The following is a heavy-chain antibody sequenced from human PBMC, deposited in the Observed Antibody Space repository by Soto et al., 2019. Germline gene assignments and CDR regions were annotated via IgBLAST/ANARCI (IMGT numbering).Heavy chain of an antibody. CDR1: GFTFSSYA. CDR3: AKDLSIGWHTKSSVSDY. Sequence: VGSLRLSCAASGFTFSSYAMSWVRQAPGKGLEWVSDISASGGTTYYADSVKGRFTVSRDNSKKMLYLQMNSLRVEDTAVYYCAKDLSIGWHTKSSVSDYWGQGTLVTVSS. D-gene: IGHD6-19*01. J-gene: IGHJ4*02. V-gene: IGHV3-23*01. CDR2: ISASGGTT.